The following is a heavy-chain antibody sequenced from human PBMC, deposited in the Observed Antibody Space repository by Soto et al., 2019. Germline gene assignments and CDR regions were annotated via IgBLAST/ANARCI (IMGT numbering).Heavy chain of an antibody. V-gene: IGHV3-23*01. J-gene: IGHJ4*02. CDR2: ISGSVGCT. D-gene: IGHD6-19*01. CDR1: GFTFSSYA. Sequence: PGGSLRLSCAASGFTFSSYAMSWVRQAPGKGLEWVSAISGSVGCTYYADSVKGRFTISRDNSKNTLYLQMNSLRAEDTAVYYCAKDMTEQWLVYDYWGQGTLVTVSS. CDR3: AKDMTEQWLVYDY.